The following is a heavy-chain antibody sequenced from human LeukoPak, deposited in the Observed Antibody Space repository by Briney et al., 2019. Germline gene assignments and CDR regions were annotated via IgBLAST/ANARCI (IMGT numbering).Heavy chain of an antibody. CDR3: AKDKLQQLVRYYFDY. Sequence: GGSLRLSCAASGFTFSSYAMSWVRQAPGKGLEWVSAISGSVGSTYYADSVKGRFTISRDNSKNTLYLQMNSLRAEDTAVYYCAKDKLQQLVRYYFDYWGQGTLVTVSS. J-gene: IGHJ4*02. CDR2: ISGSVGST. V-gene: IGHV3-23*01. D-gene: IGHD6-13*01. CDR1: GFTFSSYA.